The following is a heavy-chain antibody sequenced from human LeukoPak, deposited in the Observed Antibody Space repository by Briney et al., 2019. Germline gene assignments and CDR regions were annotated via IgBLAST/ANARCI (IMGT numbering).Heavy chain of an antibody. Sequence: GGSLRLSCAASGFTFSSYGMHWVRQAPGKGLEWVAVISYDGSNKYYADSVKGRFTISRDNSKNTLYLQMNSLRAEDTAVYYCVKDFGVVTLYYYGMDVWGQGTTVTVSS. D-gene: IGHD3-3*01. V-gene: IGHV3-30*18. J-gene: IGHJ6*02. CDR2: ISYDGSNK. CDR1: GFTFSSYG. CDR3: VKDFGVVTLYYYGMDV.